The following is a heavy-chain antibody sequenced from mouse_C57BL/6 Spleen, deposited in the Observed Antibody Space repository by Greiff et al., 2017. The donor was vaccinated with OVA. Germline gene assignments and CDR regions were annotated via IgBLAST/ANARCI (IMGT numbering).Heavy chain of an antibody. CDR3: VRHTTTVPFDY. Sequence: EVMLVESGGGLVQPKGSLKLSCAASGFSFNTYAMNWVRQAPGKGLEWVARIRSKSNNYATYYADSVKDRFTISRDDSESMLYLQMNNLKTEDTAMYYCVRHTTTVPFDYWGQGTTLTVSS. V-gene: IGHV10-1*01. D-gene: IGHD1-1*01. CDR2: IRSKSNNYAT. J-gene: IGHJ2*01. CDR1: GFSFNTYA.